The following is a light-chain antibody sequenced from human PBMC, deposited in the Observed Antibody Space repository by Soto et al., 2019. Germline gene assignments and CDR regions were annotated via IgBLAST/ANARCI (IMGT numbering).Light chain of an antibody. CDR3: QQYGSSRT. J-gene: IGKJ1*01. CDR1: QSVGSY. Sequence: EIVLTQSPATLSLSPGERATLSCRASQSVGSYLAWYHQKPGQAPRLLIYDAYSRATGIPARFSGSGSGTDFTLTISSLEPEDFAVYYCQQYGSSRTFGQGTKVEIK. V-gene: IGKV3-11*01. CDR2: DAY.